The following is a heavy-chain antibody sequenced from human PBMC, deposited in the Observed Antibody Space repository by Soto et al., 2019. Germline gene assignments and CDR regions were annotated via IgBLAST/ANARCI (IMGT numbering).Heavy chain of an antibody. J-gene: IGHJ4*02. CDR3: ARVVGATLGYYFYH. CDR1: GGSFTSYA. Sequence: QVQLVQSGAEVKPPGSSVKVSCTASGGSFTSYAITWVRQAPGQGLEWMGGVIPIFGTATYAQKFQGRVTITADESTNTAYMELSSLRYDDTAVYYCARVVGATLGYYFYHWGQGTLVNVSS. CDR2: VIPIFGTA. V-gene: IGHV1-69*01. D-gene: IGHD1-26*01.